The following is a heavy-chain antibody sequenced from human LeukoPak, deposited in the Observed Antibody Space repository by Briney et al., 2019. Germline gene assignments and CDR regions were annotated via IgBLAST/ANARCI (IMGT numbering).Heavy chain of an antibody. CDR3: ARPVSGSYGGEGLYYYYYYMDV. CDR2: ISAYNGNT. V-gene: IGHV1-18*04. Sequence: GASVKVSCKTSGYTFNAYYMHWVRQAPGQGLEWMGWISAYNGNTNYAQKLQGRVTMTTDTSTSTAYMELRSLRSDDTAVYYCARPVSGSYGGEGLYYYYYYMDVWGKGTTVTVSS. J-gene: IGHJ6*03. CDR1: GYTFNAYY. D-gene: IGHD1-26*01.